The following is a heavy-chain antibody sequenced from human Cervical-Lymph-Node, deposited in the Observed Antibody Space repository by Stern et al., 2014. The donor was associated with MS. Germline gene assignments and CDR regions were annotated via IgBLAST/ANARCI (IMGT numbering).Heavy chain of an antibody. V-gene: IGHV3-74*02. J-gene: IGHJ4*02. D-gene: IGHD2-2*01. CDR2: INDDGTIT. Sequence: EVKLVESGGGLVQPGGSLRLSCAASDFTFSIFWMHWVRQAPGERLVWVSEINDDGTITNYADSVKGRFTISRDNAKNTLFLQMNSLRAEDTAVYYCASLSAPADYWGQGTLVTVSS. CDR3: ASLSAPADY. CDR1: DFTFSIFW.